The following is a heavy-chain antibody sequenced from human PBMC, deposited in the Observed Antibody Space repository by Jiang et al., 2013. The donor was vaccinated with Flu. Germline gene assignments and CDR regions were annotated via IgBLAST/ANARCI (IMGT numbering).Heavy chain of an antibody. CDR1: GFVVSRDY. CDR2: IYSDGST. J-gene: IGHJ4*02. D-gene: IGHD7-27*01. V-gene: IGHV3-53*01. Sequence: VQLLESGGDLIQPGGSLRLSCAASGFVVSRDYMSWVRQAPGKGLEWVSVIYSDGSTYYGDSVEGRFTISRDNSKNTLHLQMSSLRADDTAVYYCARALTWGKYGSNLYFFDHWGQGTLVTVSS. CDR3: ARALTWGKYGSNLYFFDH.